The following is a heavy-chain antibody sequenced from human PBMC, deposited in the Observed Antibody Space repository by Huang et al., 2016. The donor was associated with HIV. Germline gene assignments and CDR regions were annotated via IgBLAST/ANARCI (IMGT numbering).Heavy chain of an antibody. V-gene: IGHV3-23*01. CDR1: GFTFDNYA. CDR2: ITTSGGST. CDR3: AKDRDNWDYWFFDL. J-gene: IGHJ2*01. D-gene: IGHD1-1*01. Sequence: EVQLLESGGGLVQPGGSLRLSCAASGFTFDNYAMSWVRQAPGKGLEWVSVITTSGGSTYYADAVKGRFTISRDNSKNTLYLQMNSLRAEDTAVYYCAKDRDNWDYWFFDLWGRGTLVTVSS.